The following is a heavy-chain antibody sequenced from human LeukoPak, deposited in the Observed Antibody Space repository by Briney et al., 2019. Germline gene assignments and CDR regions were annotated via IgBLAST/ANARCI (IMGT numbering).Heavy chain of an antibody. CDR3: ARDRGWIQHDI. CDR1: GFSFSDSW. V-gene: IGHV3-7*01. CDR2: IKGDGSAK. D-gene: IGHD5-18*01. Sequence: GGSLRLSCAASGFSFSDSWMTWIRHAPGEGLEWVAFIKGDGSAKKYVDSVKGRFTISRDNAKNSLFLQMNSLRAEDTAVYYCARDRGWIQHDIWGQGTMVTVSS. J-gene: IGHJ3*02.